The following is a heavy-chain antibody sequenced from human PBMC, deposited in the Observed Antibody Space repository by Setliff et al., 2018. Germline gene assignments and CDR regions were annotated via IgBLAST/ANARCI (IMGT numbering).Heavy chain of an antibody. D-gene: IGHD2-2*01. CDR2: ISSTITST. CDR1: GFTFSSSA. J-gene: IGHJ4*02. CDR3: VRGYCSSSSCYGTMGY. V-gene: IGHV3-21*01. Sequence: LRLSCAASGFTFSSSAMAWVRQAPGKGLEWVSAISSTITSTYYADSVKGRFTISRDNAKNTLYLQMNSLRAEDTAVYYCVRGYCSSSSCYGTMGYWGQGTLVTVSS.